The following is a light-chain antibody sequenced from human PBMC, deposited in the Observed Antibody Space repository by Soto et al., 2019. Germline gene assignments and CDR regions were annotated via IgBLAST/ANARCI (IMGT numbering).Light chain of an antibody. CDR3: QPANWFPHT. Sequence: DIPMTQSPSSVSSSVGDRVTITCRASQGISSWLAWYQQKPGKAHKLLIYAASSLQSGVPSRFSGSGYGTDFTLTIGSLQHEDFATYYFQPANWFPHTFGRGTKVEIK. V-gene: IGKV1-12*01. CDR1: QGISSW. J-gene: IGKJ4*01. CDR2: AAS.